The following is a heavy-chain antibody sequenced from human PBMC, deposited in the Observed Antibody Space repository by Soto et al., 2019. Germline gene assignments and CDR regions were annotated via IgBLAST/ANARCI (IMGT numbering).Heavy chain of an antibody. Sequence: SETLSLTCTVSSGSISVTNFFLGWVRQPPGKGLEWIGNIDYSGTAYFSPSLATRVTFHVDTSKNQFSLTLYSVTAADTAVYYCARITGRHLDYWGQGILVTVS. CDR2: IDYSGTA. CDR1: SGSISVTNFF. J-gene: IGHJ4*02. V-gene: IGHV4-39*01. D-gene: IGHD1-20*01. CDR3: ARITGRHLDY.